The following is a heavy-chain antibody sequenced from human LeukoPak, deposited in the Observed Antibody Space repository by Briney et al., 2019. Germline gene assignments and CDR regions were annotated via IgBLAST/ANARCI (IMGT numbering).Heavy chain of an antibody. Sequence: SETLSLTCTVSGGSISSYYWSWIRQPPGKGLEWIGSIYYSGSTYYNPSLKSRVTISVDTSKNQFSLKLSSVTAADTAVYYCARHSARWELEAFGYWGQGTLVIVSS. CDR3: ARHSARWELEAFGY. D-gene: IGHD1-26*01. V-gene: IGHV4-39*01. CDR2: IYYSGST. CDR1: GGSISSYY. J-gene: IGHJ4*02.